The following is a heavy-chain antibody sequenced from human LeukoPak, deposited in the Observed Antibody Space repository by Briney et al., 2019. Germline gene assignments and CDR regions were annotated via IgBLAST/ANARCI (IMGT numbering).Heavy chain of an antibody. CDR2: INPYSGGT. J-gene: IGHJ5*02. D-gene: IGHD3-3*01. V-gene: IGHV1-2*02. Sequence: ASVKVSCKASGYTFTGYYMHWVRQAPGQGLEWMGWINPYSGGTNYAQKFQGRVTMTRDTSISTAYMELSRLRSDDTAVYYCARDRAIFGVNRAGAAWFDPWGQGTLVTVSS. CDR1: GYTFTGYY. CDR3: ARDRAIFGVNRAGAAWFDP.